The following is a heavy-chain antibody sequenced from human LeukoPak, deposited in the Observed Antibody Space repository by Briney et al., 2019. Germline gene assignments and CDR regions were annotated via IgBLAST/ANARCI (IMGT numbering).Heavy chain of an antibody. J-gene: IGHJ4*02. CDR2: ISGSSSYI. Sequence: PGGSLRLSCAAAGFTFSTYYMNWVRHAPGKGLEWVSSISGSSSYIYYADSVKGRFSISRDNAKNSLYLQMNSLRAEGTAVYYCARDLLGWELHYFDYWGQGTLVTVSS. CDR3: ARDLLGWELHYFDY. V-gene: IGHV3-21*01. D-gene: IGHD1-26*01. CDR1: GFTFSTYY.